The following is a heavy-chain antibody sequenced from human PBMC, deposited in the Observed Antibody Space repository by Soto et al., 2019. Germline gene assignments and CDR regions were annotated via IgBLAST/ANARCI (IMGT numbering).Heavy chain of an antibody. D-gene: IGHD6-19*01. V-gene: IGHV3-30*18. Sequence: QVQLVESGGGVVQPGRSLRLSCTASGFTFRSYGMHWVRQAPGKGLEWVALISYDGSNKHYADSVKGRFTISRDNSKNTLYLQMNSLRAEDTAVYYCAKEIGSGWYELDYWGQGTLVTVSS. J-gene: IGHJ4*02. CDR1: GFTFRSYG. CDR3: AKEIGSGWYELDY. CDR2: ISYDGSNK.